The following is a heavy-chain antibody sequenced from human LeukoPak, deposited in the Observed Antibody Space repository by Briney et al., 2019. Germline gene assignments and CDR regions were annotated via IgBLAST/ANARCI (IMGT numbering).Heavy chain of an antibody. V-gene: IGHV1-18*01. CDR1: GYTFTSYG. CDR3: ARDNDFWSGYRYAFDI. Sequence: ASVKVSCKASGYTFTSYGISWVRQAPGQGLEWMGWISAYNGNTNYAQKLQGRVTMTTDTSTSTAYMELRSLRSDDTAVYYCARDNDFWSGYRYAFDIWGQGTMVTVSS. J-gene: IGHJ3*02. CDR2: ISAYNGNT. D-gene: IGHD3-3*01.